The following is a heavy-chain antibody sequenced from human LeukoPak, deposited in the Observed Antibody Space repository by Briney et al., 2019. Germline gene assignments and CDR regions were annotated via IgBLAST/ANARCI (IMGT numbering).Heavy chain of an antibody. J-gene: IGHJ4*02. V-gene: IGHV5-51*01. D-gene: IGHD1-26*01. CDR2: IYPDDSDT. CDR1: GNSFTSYW. CDR3: ARTSGLVGARTGWDYFDY. Sequence: GESLKISCKGSGNSFTSYWIGLVRQMPGKGLEWMGIIYPDDSDTRYSPSFKGQVTISADKSISTAYLQWSSLKASDTAMYYCARTSGLVGARTGWDYFDYWGQGTLVTVSS.